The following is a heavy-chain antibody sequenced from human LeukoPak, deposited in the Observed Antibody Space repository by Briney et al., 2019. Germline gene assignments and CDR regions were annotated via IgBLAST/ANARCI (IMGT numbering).Heavy chain of an antibody. CDR1: GASISSYY. Sequence: SETLSLTCTVSGASISSYYWSWIRQPPGKGLEWIGYIYYNGSPNYNPSLKSRVTMSLDTSENQFSLKLTSVTAADTAVYYCARCRGYSSSWARTFDIWGQGTMVTVS. J-gene: IGHJ3*02. CDR2: IYYNGSP. V-gene: IGHV4-59*01. D-gene: IGHD6-13*01. CDR3: ARCRGYSSSWARTFDI.